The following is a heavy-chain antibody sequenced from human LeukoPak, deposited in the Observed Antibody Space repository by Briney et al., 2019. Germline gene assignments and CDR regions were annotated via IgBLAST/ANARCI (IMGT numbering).Heavy chain of an antibody. J-gene: IGHJ4*02. D-gene: IGHD6-13*01. V-gene: IGHV4-30-4*08. Sequence: PSETLSLTCTVSGGSISSGDYYWSWIRQPPGKGLEWLGYIYYSGSTYYNPSLKSRVTISVDTSKNQFSLKLSSVTAADTAVYYCARDSSSWYGFYWGQGTLVTVSS. CDR1: GGSISSGDYY. CDR3: ARDSSSWYGFY. CDR2: IYYSGST.